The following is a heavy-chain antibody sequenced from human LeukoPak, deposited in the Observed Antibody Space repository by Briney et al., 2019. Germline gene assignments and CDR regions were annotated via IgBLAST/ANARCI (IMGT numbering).Heavy chain of an antibody. Sequence: SETLSLTCTVSVGSITSYYWSWIRQPPGKGLEYIGNIYYSGSTNYIPSLKSRVTISVDTSKNQFSLKLSSVTAADTAVYYCARWDDKRPLWGQGTLVTVSS. CDR1: VGSITSYY. J-gene: IGHJ4*02. CDR3: ARWDDKRPL. V-gene: IGHV4-59*01. CDR2: IYYSGST. D-gene: IGHD3-9*01.